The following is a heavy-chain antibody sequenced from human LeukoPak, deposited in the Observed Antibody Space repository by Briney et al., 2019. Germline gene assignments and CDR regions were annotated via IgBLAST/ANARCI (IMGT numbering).Heavy chain of an antibody. J-gene: IGHJ5*02. Sequence: SETLSLTCAVYGGSFSGYYWSWIRQPPGKGLEWIGEINHSGSTNYNPSLKSRVTISVDTSKNQFSLKLSSVTAADTAVYYCARFHGVTIFGYGWFDPWGQGTLVTVSS. D-gene: IGHD3-3*01. CDR3: ARFHGVTIFGYGWFDP. CDR2: INHSGST. CDR1: GGSFSGYY. V-gene: IGHV4-34*01.